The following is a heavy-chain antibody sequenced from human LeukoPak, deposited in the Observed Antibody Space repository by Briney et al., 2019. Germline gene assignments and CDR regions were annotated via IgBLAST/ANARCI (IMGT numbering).Heavy chain of an antibody. J-gene: IGHJ4*02. CDR2: INHCGST. Sequence: PSETLSLTCAVYGGSFSGYYWSWIRQPPGKGLEWMGEINHCGSTNYNPSLQSRVTISVDTSKNQFSLKLSTVTAADTAVYYCARAPGYSSGRYGARGKSRYFDYWGQGTLVTVSS. D-gene: IGHD6-19*01. CDR3: ARAPGYSSGRYGARGKSRYFDY. V-gene: IGHV4-34*01. CDR1: GGSFSGYY.